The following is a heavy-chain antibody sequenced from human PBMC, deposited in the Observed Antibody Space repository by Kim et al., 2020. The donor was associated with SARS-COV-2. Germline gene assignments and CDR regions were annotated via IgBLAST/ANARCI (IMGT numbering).Heavy chain of an antibody. J-gene: IGHJ5*02. V-gene: IGHV3-23*01. CDR3: TKGAGSYPEYKWFDP. D-gene: IGHD1-26*01. Sequence: GGSLRISCATSGFTFSSFAINWVRQAPGKGLEWVSSISGSGTATYDAESVKGRFTISRDNSKNTLYLEMHSLRAENTAIYYCTKGAGSYPEYKWFDPWG. CDR2: ISGSGTAT. CDR1: GFTFSSFA.